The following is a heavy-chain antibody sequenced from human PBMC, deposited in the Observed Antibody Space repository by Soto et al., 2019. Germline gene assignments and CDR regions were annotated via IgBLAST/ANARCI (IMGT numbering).Heavy chain of an antibody. V-gene: IGHV3-23*01. CDR1: GFTFSSYA. D-gene: IGHD3-10*01. Sequence: EVQLLESGGGLVQPGGSLRLSCAASGFTFSSYAMWLVRQAPGKGLECVSAISGGGEPTYYADSVKGRFTISRDTSTNTLCRQTNSLRAEDTAVYYCAFNSGSGSYSFDYWGQGTLVTVSS. CDR2: ISGGGEPT. CDR3: AFNSGSGSYSFDY. J-gene: IGHJ4*02.